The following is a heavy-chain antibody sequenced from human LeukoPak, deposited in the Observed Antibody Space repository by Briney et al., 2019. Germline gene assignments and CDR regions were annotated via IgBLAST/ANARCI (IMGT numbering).Heavy chain of an antibody. Sequence: GGSLRLSCAASGFTFSNAWMSWVRQAPGKGLEWVGRIKGKTDGGTTDYAAPVKGRFTISRDDSENTLYLQMNSLKTEDTAVYFCTTDRSCSGGSCYYAAGYWGQGTLVTVSS. CDR1: GFTFSNAW. CDR3: TTDRSCSGGSCYYAAGY. J-gene: IGHJ4*02. V-gene: IGHV3-15*01. D-gene: IGHD2-15*01. CDR2: IKGKTDGGTT.